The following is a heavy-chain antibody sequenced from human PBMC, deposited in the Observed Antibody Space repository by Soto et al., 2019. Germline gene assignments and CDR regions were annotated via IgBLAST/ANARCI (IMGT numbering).Heavy chain of an antibody. CDR2: ISPSGGST. J-gene: IGHJ4*02. D-gene: IGHD2-8*01. CDR3: AREHEIMYFDY. CDR1: GYTFTSYY. Sequence: ASVKVSCKASGYTFTSYYMHWVRQAPGQGLEWMGIISPSGGSTSYAQKFQGRVTMTRDTSTSTVYMELSSLRSEDTAVYYCAREHEIMYFDYWGQGTLVTVPQ. V-gene: IGHV1-46*01.